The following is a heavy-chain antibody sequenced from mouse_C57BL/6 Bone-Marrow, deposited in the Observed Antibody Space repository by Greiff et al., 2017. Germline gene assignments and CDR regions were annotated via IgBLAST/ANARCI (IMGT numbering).Heavy chain of an antibody. CDR2: INPNNGGT. J-gene: IGHJ3*01. CDR3: SISWDRVAY. V-gene: IGHV1-18*01. CDR1: GYTFTDYN. Sequence: EVQLQQSGPELVKPGASVKIPCKASGYTFTDYNMDWVKQSHGKSLEWIGDINPNNGGTIYNQKFKGKATLTVDKSSSTASMEHLSLTSEDTAVDYCSISWDRVAYWGQGTLVTVSA. D-gene: IGHD4-1*01.